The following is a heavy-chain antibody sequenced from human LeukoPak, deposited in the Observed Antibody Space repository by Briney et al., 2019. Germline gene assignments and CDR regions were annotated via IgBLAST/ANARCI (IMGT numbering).Heavy chain of an antibody. V-gene: IGHV1-2*02. CDR1: GYTFTGYY. CDR3: ARAIGYCSSTSCSDNWFDP. CDR2: INPNSGGT. Sequence: ASAKVSCKASGYTFTGYYIHWVRQAPGQGLEWMGWINPNSGGTNYAQKFQGRVTMTRDTSISTAYMELSRLRSDDTAVYYCARAIGYCSSTSCSDNWFDPWGQGTLVTVSS. D-gene: IGHD2-2*01. J-gene: IGHJ5*02.